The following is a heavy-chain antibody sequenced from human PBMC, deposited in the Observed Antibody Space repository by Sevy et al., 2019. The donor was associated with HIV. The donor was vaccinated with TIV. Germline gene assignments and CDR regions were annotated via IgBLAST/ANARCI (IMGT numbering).Heavy chain of an antibody. V-gene: IGHV3-53*01. J-gene: IGHJ4*02. D-gene: IGHD2-15*01. CDR1: GFDIRSNY. CDR2: IHAGGTA. Sequence: GGSLRLSCVVSGFDIRSNYMSWVRQAPGKVLEWVSHIHAGGTAYYTDSVKGRFTFSRDDSKNTVSLQMRSLRVEDSAVYYCASEYCSRGSCFFDYWGQGIQVTVSS. CDR3: ASEYCSRGSCFFDY.